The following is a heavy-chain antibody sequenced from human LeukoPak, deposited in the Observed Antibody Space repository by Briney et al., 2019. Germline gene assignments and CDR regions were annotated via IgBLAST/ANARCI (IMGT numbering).Heavy chain of an antibody. CDR3: TRYFSMSRNHY. Sequence: GGSLRLSCAASGFTFSSYWMSWVRQAPGKGLEWVANIKQDGSDKYYVDSVKGRFTISRDNAKNSLYLQMNSLRAEDTAVYYCTRYFSMSRNHYWGQGTLVTVSS. J-gene: IGHJ4*02. CDR1: GFTFSSYW. CDR2: IKQDGSDK. D-gene: IGHD2/OR15-2a*01. V-gene: IGHV3-7*01.